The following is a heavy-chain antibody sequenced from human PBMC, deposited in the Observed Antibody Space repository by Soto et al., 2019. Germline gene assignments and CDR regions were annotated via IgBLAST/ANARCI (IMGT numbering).Heavy chain of an antibody. Sequence: EVQLVESGGGLVQPGGSLRLSCAASGFTFSSYSMNWVRQAPGKGLEWVSYISSSSSTIYYADSVKGRFTISRDNAKNSLYLQMNSLRDEDTAVYYCARDLRFLEWLLYELNDYYYYGMDVWGQGTTVTVSS. D-gene: IGHD3-3*01. CDR2: ISSSSSTI. V-gene: IGHV3-48*02. J-gene: IGHJ6*02. CDR1: GFTFSSYS. CDR3: ARDLRFLEWLLYELNDYYYYGMDV.